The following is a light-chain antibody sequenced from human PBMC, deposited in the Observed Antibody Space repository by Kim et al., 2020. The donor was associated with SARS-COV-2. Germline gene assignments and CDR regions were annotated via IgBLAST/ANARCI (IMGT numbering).Light chain of an antibody. CDR3: QQYNSYQT. CDR1: QSIGRW. V-gene: IGKV1-5*03. J-gene: IGKJ1*01. CDR2: QAS. Sequence: DTQMTQSPSTLSASVGDRVNITCRASQSIGRWLAWYQQKPGKAPKLLIYQASSLESGVPSRFSGSGSGTEFTLTISSLQPDDFATYYCQQYNSYQTFGQGTKVEIK.